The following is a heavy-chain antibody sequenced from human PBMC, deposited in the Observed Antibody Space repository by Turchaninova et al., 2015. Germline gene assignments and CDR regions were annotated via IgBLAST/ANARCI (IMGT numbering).Heavy chain of an antibody. J-gene: IGHJ4*02. D-gene: IGHD3-16*02. CDR1: AYTNSSGYY. CDR3: ARDQGPRDHPSSSF. Sequence: QVQLQESGPGLVKPSETLSLTCGVSAYTNSSGYYWGWLRQPPGKGLELVATIYHDGRSYYNPSLESRVTISVDTSKNQFSLRLTSVTAADTAVYFCARDQGPRDHPSSSFWGQGTLVTVSS. CDR2: IYHDGRS. V-gene: IGHV4-38-2*01.